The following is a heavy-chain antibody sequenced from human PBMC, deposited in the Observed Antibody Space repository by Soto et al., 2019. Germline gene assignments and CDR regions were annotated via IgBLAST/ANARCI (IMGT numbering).Heavy chain of an antibody. V-gene: IGHV3-33*01. CDR1: GFTFSSYG. CDR3: AREQGIAAAGNALDY. Sequence: GGSLRLSCAASGFTFSSYGMHWVRQAPGKGLEWVAVIWYDGSNKYYADSVKGRFTISRDNSKNTLYLQMNSLRAEDTAVYYCAREQGIAAAGNALDYWDQGTLVTVSS. CDR2: IWYDGSNK. D-gene: IGHD6-13*01. J-gene: IGHJ4*02.